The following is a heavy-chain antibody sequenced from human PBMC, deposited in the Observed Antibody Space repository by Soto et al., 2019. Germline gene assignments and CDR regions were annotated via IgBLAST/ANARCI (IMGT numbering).Heavy chain of an antibody. Sequence: SETLCLTSIVAGESSRGSAYYWGWINQPPGKGLEWIGSIYYSGRTYYNPSFKSRVTISIDTSKNQFSLKLSSVTATDTAVYYCARQRTTVVTQAYFDHWGQGALVTVSS. V-gene: IGHV4-39*01. CDR2: IYYSGRT. D-gene: IGHD2-21*02. CDR1: GESSRGSAYY. J-gene: IGHJ4*02. CDR3: ARQRTTVVTQAYFDH.